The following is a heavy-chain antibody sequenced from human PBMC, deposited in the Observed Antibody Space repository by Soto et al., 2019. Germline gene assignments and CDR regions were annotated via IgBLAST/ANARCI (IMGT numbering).Heavy chain of an antibody. J-gene: IGHJ4*02. CDR3: VKDCGSGGSCYYGIDY. CDR1: GFTFSSYG. V-gene: IGHV3-30*18. Sequence: PGGSLRLSCAASGFTFSSYGMHWVRQAPGKGLEWVAVISYDGSNKYYADSVKGRFTISRDNSKNTLYLQMNSLRAEDTAVYYCVKDCGSGGSCYYGIDYWGQGTLVTVSS. D-gene: IGHD2-15*01. CDR2: ISYDGSNK.